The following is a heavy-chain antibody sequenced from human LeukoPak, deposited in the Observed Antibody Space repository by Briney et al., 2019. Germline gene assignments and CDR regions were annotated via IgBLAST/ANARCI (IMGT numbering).Heavy chain of an antibody. CDR3: AKYYSGSGSMGGS. J-gene: IGHJ5*02. CDR1: GFTFSSYA. V-gene: IGHV3-23*01. D-gene: IGHD3-10*01. CDR2: ISGGGGNT. Sequence: PGGSLRLSCAASGFTFSSYAMSWVRQAPGKGLEWVSVISGGGGNTFYADSVKGRFTISRDNSKDTLYLQMNSLRAEDTAVYYCAKYYSGSGSMGGSWGQGTLVTVSS.